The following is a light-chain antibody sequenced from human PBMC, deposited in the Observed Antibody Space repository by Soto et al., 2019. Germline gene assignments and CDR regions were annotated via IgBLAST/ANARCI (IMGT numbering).Light chain of an antibody. V-gene: IGLV2-14*01. Sequence: QSVLSQPASVSGSPGQSITVSCTGTSSDVCGYNSVSWYQQHPGKAPKLMIYDVTNRPSGVSDRFSGSKSGNTASLTISGLQAEDEADFYCSSYTTSHTLVFGTGTKVTVL. CDR1: SSDVCGYNS. CDR3: SSYTTSHTLV. J-gene: IGLJ1*01. CDR2: DVT.